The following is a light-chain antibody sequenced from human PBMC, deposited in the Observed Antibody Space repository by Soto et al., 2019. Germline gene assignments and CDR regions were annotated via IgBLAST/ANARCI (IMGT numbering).Light chain of an antibody. CDR3: QQYDNLPIT. Sequence: DIQMTQSPSTLSSSVGDRVTITCRASQSISRQLAWYQQKPGKAPKVLIYDDSTLESGVPSRLSGSGSETDFTFTISSLQPEDIATYYCQQYDNLPITFGQGTRLEIK. V-gene: IGKV1-5*01. J-gene: IGKJ5*01. CDR1: QSISRQ. CDR2: DDS.